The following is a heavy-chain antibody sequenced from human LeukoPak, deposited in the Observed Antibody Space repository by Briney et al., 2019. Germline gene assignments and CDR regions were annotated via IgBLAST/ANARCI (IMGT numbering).Heavy chain of an antibody. Sequence: SETLSLTCAVSGGSISSGGYSRSWIRQPPGKGLEWIGYIYHSGSTYYNPSLRSRVTISVDRSKNQFSLKLSSVTAADTAVYYCARGGGRDGYNWAFDIWGQGTMVTVSS. CDR2: IYHSGST. D-gene: IGHD5-24*01. V-gene: IGHV4-30-2*01. CDR3: ARGGGRDGYNWAFDI. J-gene: IGHJ3*02. CDR1: GGSISSGGYS.